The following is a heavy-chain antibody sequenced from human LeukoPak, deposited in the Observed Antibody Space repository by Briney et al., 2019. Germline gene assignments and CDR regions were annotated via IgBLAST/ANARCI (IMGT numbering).Heavy chain of an antibody. CDR3: ARDADWQLSYFDS. V-gene: IGHV3-30*04. CDR1: GFIFNTYS. Sequence: GRSLRLSCAASGFIFNTYSMHWVRQAPGRGLEWVAVISHDGRLKYYADSVKGRFTISRDSPKNTLFLHMSSLRTDDTAIYYCARDADWQLSYFDSWGQGTLVTVSS. CDR2: ISHDGRLK. D-gene: IGHD3-9*01. J-gene: IGHJ4*02.